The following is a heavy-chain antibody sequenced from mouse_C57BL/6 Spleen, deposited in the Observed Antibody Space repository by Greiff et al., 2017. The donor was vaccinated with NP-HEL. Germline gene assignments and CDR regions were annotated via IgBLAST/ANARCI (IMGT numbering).Heavy chain of an antibody. Sequence: EVKLMESGGGLVKPGGSLKLSCAASGFTFSDYGMHWVRQAPEKGLEWVAYISSGSSTIYYADTVKGRFTISRDNAKNTLFLQMTSLRSEDTAMYYCARGVYYYGSSWYFEVWGTGTTVTVSS. D-gene: IGHD1-1*01. CDR2: ISSGSSTI. CDR1: GFTFSDYG. J-gene: IGHJ1*03. CDR3: ARGVYYYGSSWYFEV. V-gene: IGHV5-17*01.